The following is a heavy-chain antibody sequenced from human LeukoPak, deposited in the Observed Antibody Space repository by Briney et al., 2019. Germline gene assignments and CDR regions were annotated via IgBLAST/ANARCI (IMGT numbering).Heavy chain of an antibody. D-gene: IGHD5-12*01. V-gene: IGHV1-2*02. CDR1: GYTSTGYY. CDR3: ARDYLYRAQWGDIVATSYTPVGAFGFDP. Sequence: ASVKVSCKASGYTSTGYYMHWVRQAPGQGLEWMGWINPNSGGTNYAQKFQGRVTMTRDTSISTAYMELSRLRSDDTAVYYCARDYLYRAQWGDIVATSYTPVGAFGFDPWGQGTLVTVSS. J-gene: IGHJ5*02. CDR2: INPNSGGT.